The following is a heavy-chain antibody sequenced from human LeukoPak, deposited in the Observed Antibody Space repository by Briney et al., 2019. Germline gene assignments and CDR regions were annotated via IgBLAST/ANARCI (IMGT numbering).Heavy chain of an antibody. CDR1: GFTFSTYA. CDR2: ISGSGGST. V-gene: IGHV3-23*01. CDR3: AKRITVVARDAFDF. Sequence: GGSLRLSCAASGFTFSTYAMSWVRQAPGKGLECFSSISGSGGSTFYADSVKGRFTISRDNSKNTLYLQMNSMRAEDTAIYYCAKRITVVARDAFDFWGQGTMATVSS. J-gene: IGHJ3*01. D-gene: IGHD1-14*01.